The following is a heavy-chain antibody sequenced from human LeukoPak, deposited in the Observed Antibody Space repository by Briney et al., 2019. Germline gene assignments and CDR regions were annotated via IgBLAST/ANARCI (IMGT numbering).Heavy chain of an antibody. CDR2: INPNSGCT. V-gene: IGHV1-2*02. CDR3: ARARGSGSSSWHWFDP. D-gene: IGHD6-13*01. CDR1: GYTFTGYY. Sequence: GASVKVSCKASGYTFTGYYMHWVRQAPGQGLEWMGWINPNSGCTNYAQKFQGRVTMTRDTYISTAYMERSRLRSDDTAVYYCARARGSGSSSWHWFDPWGQGTLVTVSS. J-gene: IGHJ5*02.